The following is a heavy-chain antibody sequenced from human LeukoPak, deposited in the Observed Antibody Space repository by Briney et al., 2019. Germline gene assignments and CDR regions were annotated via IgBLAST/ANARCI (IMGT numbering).Heavy chain of an antibody. CDR1: GGTFSSYA. V-gene: IGHV1-69*13. J-gene: IGHJ1*01. D-gene: IGHD6-13*01. Sequence: GASVKVSCKASGGTFSSYAISWVRQAPGQGLEWMVGIIPIFGTANYAQKFQGRVTITADESTSTAYMELSSLRSEDTAVYYCAGEGIAAAGAAEYFQHWGQGTLVTVSS. CDR3: AGEGIAAAGAAEYFQH. CDR2: IIPIFGTA.